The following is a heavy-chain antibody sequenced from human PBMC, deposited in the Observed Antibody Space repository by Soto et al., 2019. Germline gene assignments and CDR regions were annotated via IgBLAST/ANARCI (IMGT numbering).Heavy chain of an antibody. V-gene: IGHV3-7*01. CDR3: AGWYHYNIGVY. CDR1: GFTFSTYW. J-gene: IGHJ4*02. D-gene: IGHD6-19*01. Sequence: GGSLRLSCAASGFTFSTYWMTWVRQAPGKGLEWVANIKEDGSEKYYVDSVKGRFTISRDNAKNSLYLQMNSLRAEDTAVYYCAGWYHYNIGVYWGQATLVTVSS. CDR2: IKEDGSEK.